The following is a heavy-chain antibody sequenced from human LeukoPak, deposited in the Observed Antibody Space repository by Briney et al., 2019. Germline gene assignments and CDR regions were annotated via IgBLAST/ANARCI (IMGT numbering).Heavy chain of an antibody. CDR3: AKVADYGGNYDY. CDR1: GFTFSSYG. V-gene: IGHV3-30*18. CDR2: ISYDGSNK. D-gene: IGHD4-23*01. J-gene: IGHJ4*02. Sequence: PGGSLRLSCAASGFTFSSYGMHWVRQAPGKGLEWVAVISYDGSNKYYADSVKGRFTISRDNSKNTLYLQMNSLRAEDTAVYYCAKVADYGGNYDYWGQGTLVTVSS.